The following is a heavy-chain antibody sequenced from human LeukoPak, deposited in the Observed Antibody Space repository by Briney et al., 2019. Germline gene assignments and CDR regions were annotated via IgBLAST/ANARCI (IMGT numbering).Heavy chain of an antibody. V-gene: IGHV3-74*01. CDR3: ARVRGYSYGPLGY. Sequence: GGSLRLSCAASGFTFINAWMAWVRQAPGKGLEWVSRINSDGSSTSYADSVKGRFTISRDNAKNTLYLQMNSLRAEDTAVYYCARVRGYSYGPLGYWGQGTLVTVSS. CDR1: GFTFINAW. J-gene: IGHJ4*02. CDR2: INSDGSST. D-gene: IGHD5-18*01.